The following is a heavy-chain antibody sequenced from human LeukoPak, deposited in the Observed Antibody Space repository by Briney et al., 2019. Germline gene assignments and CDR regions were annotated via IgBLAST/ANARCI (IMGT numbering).Heavy chain of an antibody. CDR3: ARATRIAAAYKNNWFDP. V-gene: IGHV1-3*01. CDR1: GYTFTSYA. Sequence: ASVKVSCKASGYTFTSYAMHWVRQAPGQRLEWMGWINAGNGNTKYSQKFQGGVTITRDTSASTAYMELSSLRSEDTAVYYCARATRIAAAYKNNWFDPWGQGTLVTVSS. D-gene: IGHD6-13*01. CDR2: INAGNGNT. J-gene: IGHJ5*02.